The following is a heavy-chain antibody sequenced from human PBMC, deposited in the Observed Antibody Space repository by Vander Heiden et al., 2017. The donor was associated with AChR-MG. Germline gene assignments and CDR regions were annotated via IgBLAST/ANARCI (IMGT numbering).Heavy chain of an antibody. CDR2: ISYDGSNK. CDR3: ARGKGVYCSSTSCYTRSHFDY. V-gene: IGHV3-30-3*01. Sequence: QVQLVESGGGVVQPGRSLRPSCAASGFTFSSYAMHWVRQAPGKGLEWVAVISYDGSNKYYADSVKGRFTISRDNSKNTLYLQMNSLRAEDTAVYYCARGKGVYCSSTSCYTRSHFDYWGQGTLVTVSS. D-gene: IGHD2-2*02. CDR1: GFTFSSYA. J-gene: IGHJ4*02.